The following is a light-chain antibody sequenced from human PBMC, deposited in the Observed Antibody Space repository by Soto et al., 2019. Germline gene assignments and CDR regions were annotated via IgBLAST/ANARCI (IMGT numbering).Light chain of an antibody. CDR2: DAS. CDR3: QQYDNWPLT. Sequence: IMTQSPATLSVSPGDGATLSCRASQTLSTNLAWYQQKPGQAPRLLIYDASTRAADIPARFSASGVGTEFTLTITSLQSEDFAVYYCQQYDNWPLTFGPGTKVDLK. J-gene: IGKJ3*01. CDR1: QTLSTN. V-gene: IGKV3-15*01.